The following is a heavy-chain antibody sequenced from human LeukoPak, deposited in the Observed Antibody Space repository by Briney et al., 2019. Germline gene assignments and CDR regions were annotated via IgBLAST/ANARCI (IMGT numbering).Heavy chain of an antibody. V-gene: IGHV4-34*01. Sequence: PSETLSLTCAVYGGSFSGYYWSWIRQPPGKRLEWIGEINHSGSTNYNPSLKSRVTISVDTSKNQFSLKLSSVTAADTAVYYCARGVYGSGSYDYWGQGTLVTVSS. CDR2: INHSGST. CDR3: ARGVYGSGSYDY. D-gene: IGHD3-10*01. J-gene: IGHJ4*02. CDR1: GGSFSGYY.